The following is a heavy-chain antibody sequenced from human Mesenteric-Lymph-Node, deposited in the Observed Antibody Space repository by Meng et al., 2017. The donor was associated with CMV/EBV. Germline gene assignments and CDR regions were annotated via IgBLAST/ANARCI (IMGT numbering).Heavy chain of an antibody. Sequence: ASGYTFAGYYIHWVRQAPGQGLEWMGWINPDNGGTSYAQSFQGRVTMTRDTSITTAYMELSGLRSDDTAVFYCARTYDLKGSYLDLWGRGTLVTVSS. CDR1: GYTFAGYY. J-gene: IGHJ2*01. D-gene: IGHD3-3*01. CDR2: INPDNGGT. V-gene: IGHV1-2*02. CDR3: ARTYDLKGSYLDL.